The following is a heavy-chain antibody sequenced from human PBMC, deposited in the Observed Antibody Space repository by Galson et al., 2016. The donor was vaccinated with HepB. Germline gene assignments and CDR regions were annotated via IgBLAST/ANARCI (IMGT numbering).Heavy chain of an antibody. CDR3: ARNYCGGPNVFDP. CDR2: IDWAEDK. Sequence: PALVKPTQTLTLTCTFSGFLLSTSGMCISWVRQPPGKALEWLARIDWAEDKYYSTSLKTRLTISKDTPTNQVVLTMTNVDPVDTATYYCARNYCGGPNVFDPWGQGTLVTVSS. V-gene: IGHV2-70*11. J-gene: IGHJ5*02. D-gene: IGHD2-21*01. CDR1: GFLLSTSGMC.